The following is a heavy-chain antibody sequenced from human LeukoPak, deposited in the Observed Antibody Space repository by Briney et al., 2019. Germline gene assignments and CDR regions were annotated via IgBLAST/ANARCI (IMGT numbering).Heavy chain of an antibody. Sequence: GASVKVSCKASGGTFSSYAISWVRQAPGQGLEWMGGIIPIFGTANYAQKFQGRVTITADESTSAAYMELSSLRSEDTAVYYCANSGPVPSYFDYWGQGTLVTVSS. D-gene: IGHD1-26*01. CDR3: ANSGPVPSYFDY. V-gene: IGHV1-69*13. CDR1: GGTFSSYA. CDR2: IIPIFGTA. J-gene: IGHJ4*02.